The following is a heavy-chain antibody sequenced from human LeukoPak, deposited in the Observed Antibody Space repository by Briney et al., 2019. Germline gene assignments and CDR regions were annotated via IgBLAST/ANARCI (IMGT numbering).Heavy chain of an antibody. CDR1: GFTFSDYV. V-gene: IGHV3-23*01. Sequence: GGSLRLSCAASGFTFSDYVMSWVRQAPGKGLEWVSAISGSGGSTYYADSVKGRFTVSRDNSKNTVYLQMNSLRDEDTAVYYCARERSAQPYYYGMDVWGQGTTVTVSS. J-gene: IGHJ6*02. D-gene: IGHD3-3*01. CDR3: ARERSAQPYYYGMDV. CDR2: ISGSGGST.